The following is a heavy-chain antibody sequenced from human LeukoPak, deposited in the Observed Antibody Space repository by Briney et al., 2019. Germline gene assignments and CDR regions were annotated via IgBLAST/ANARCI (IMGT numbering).Heavy chain of an antibody. J-gene: IGHJ4*02. V-gene: IGHV4-4*09. D-gene: IGHD1-7*01. CDR1: GGSISSYY. CDR2: IYTSGST. CDR3: ARGTSGSPVDY. Sequence: SETLSLTCTVSGGSISSYYWSWVRQPPGKGLEWIGYIYTSGSTNYSPSLKSRVTISVDTSKNQFSLRLNSVTAADTAIYYCARGTSGSPVDYWGQGTLVTVSS.